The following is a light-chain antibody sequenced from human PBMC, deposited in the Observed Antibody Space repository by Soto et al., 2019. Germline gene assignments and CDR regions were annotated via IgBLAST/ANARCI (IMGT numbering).Light chain of an antibody. J-gene: IGLJ3*02. CDR1: SSNIGAGFD. CDR2: GNN. CDR3: QSFWV. V-gene: IGLV1-40*01. Sequence: HSVLTQPPSVSGAPGQRVTISCTGSSSNIGAGFDVHWYQQFPGTAPKLLIYGNNNRPSGVPDRFSGSKSDTSASLAITGLQAEDEADYYCQSFWVFGGGTKLTVL.